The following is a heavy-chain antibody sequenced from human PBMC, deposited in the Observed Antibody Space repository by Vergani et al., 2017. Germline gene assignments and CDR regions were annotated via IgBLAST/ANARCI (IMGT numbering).Heavy chain of an antibody. CDR1: GGPISSYY. D-gene: IGHD2-2*01. Sequence: QVQLQESGPGLVKPSETLSLTCTVPGGPISSYYWSWIRQPPGKGLEWIGYIYYSGSTNYNPSLKSRVTRSVDTSKNQFSLKLSSVTAADTAVYYCARLGYCSSTSCPSDAFAIWGQGTMVTASS. CDR3: ARLGYCSSTSCPSDAFAI. J-gene: IGHJ3*02. V-gene: IGHV4-59*01. CDR2: IYYSGST.